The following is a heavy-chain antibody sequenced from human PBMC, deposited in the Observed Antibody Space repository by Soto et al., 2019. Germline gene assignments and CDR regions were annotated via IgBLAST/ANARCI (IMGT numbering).Heavy chain of an antibody. V-gene: IGHV3-30*18. CDR2: ISYDGSNK. CDR1: GFTFSSYG. D-gene: IGHD5-12*01. J-gene: IGHJ4*02. CDR3: ANPDGYNDY. Sequence: GGSLRLSCAASGFTFSSYGMHWVRQAPGKGLEWVAVISYDGSNKYYADSVKDRFTISRDNSKNTLYLQMNSLRAEDTAVYYCANPDGYNDYWGQGTLVTVSS.